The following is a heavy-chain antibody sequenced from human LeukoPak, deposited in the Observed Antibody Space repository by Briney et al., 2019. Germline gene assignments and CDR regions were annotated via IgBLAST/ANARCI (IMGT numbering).Heavy chain of an antibody. V-gene: IGHV3-23*01. D-gene: IGHD2-15*01. CDR3: SRDSFTREHRVDIEDH. CDR2: FYSDALDGIT. Sequence: GGSLRLSCAASGFTFSSYAMSWVRQAPGKGLEWVSNFYSDALDGITNYADSVKGRFTISRDNAENSLYLQMNSLRAEDTAGYYCSRDSFTREHRVDIEDHWGQGTLVTVSS. CDR1: GFTFSSYA. J-gene: IGHJ4*02.